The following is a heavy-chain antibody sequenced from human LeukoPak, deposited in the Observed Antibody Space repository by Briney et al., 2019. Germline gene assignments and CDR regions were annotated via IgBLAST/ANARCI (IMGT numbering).Heavy chain of an antibody. D-gene: IGHD3-10*01. Sequence: GGSLRLSCAASGFTFSYYGLHWIRQAPGKGLEWVSLISTDASNKNYADSVKGRFTISRDSSKNTLYLQMKSLRVEDTAVYYCVKDSSTTWFGGDSEWGQGTLVTVSS. CDR2: ISTDASNK. CDR3: VKDSSTTWFGGDSE. J-gene: IGHJ4*02. CDR1: GFTFSYYG. V-gene: IGHV3-30*18.